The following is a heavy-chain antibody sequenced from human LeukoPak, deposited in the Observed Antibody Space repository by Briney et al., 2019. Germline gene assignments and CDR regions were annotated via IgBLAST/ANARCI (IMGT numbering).Heavy chain of an antibody. D-gene: IGHD3-22*01. CDR1: GYTFTSYY. V-gene: IGHV1-46*01. CDR2: INPSGGST. J-gene: IGHJ1*01. Sequence: ASVKVSCKASGYTFTSYYMHWVRQAPGQGLEWMGIINPSGGSTSYAQKFQGRVTMTRYTSTSTVYMELSSLRSEDTAVYYCASGDYYDSSGYYGNEYFQHWGQGTLVTVSS. CDR3: ASGDYYDSSGYYGNEYFQH.